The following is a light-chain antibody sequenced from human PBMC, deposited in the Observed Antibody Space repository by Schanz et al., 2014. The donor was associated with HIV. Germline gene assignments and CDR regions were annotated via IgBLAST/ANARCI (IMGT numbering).Light chain of an antibody. V-gene: IGKV3D-20*02. CDR3: QQRSNWPPWT. CDR2: GAS. CDR1: QSLGSNF. J-gene: IGKJ1*01. Sequence: IVLTQSPGTLSLSPGERAALSCRASQSLGSNFLAWYQQKPGQAPRLLIFGASNKATGIPDRFSGSGSGADFTLTISGLEPEDFAVYYCQQRSNWPPWTFGQGTKVEIK.